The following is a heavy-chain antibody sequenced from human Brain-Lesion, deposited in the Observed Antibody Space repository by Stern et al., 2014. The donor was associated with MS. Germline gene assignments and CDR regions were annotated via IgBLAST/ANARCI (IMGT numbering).Heavy chain of an antibody. CDR1: GYTFTDYF. Sequence: VQLVESGAEVKKPGASVKVSCKASGYTFTDYFMHWVRQAPGQGLEWLEWINPYSGDTKYAQKFQGWVTMTRDTSISTAYMELSSLRSDDTAVYYCARVPGGVFGGMDVWGQGTTVT. V-gene: IGHV1-2*04. J-gene: IGHJ6*02. D-gene: IGHD4-23*01. CDR3: ARVPGGVFGGMDV. CDR2: INPYSGDT.